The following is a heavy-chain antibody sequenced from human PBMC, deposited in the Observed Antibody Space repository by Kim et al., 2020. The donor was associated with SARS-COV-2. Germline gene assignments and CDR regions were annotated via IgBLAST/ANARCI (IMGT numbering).Heavy chain of an antibody. CDR3: AKDTLFFSVFPDGFED. J-gene: IGHJ3*01. CDR1: GFVFNKFV. Sequence: GGSLRLSCGASGFVFNKFVMSWVRQAPGKGLEWVSSISASGDSTYYADSVKGRFAISRDNSKDTMYLEMNSLSAEDTAVYYCAKDTLFFSVFPDGFEDWGQGTMVSVSS. CDR2: ISASGDST. V-gene: IGHV3-23*01.